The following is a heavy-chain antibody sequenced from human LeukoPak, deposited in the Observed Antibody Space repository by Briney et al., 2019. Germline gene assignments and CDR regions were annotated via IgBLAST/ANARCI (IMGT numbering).Heavy chain of an antibody. D-gene: IGHD3-10*01. CDR1: GFTFSSYS. Sequence: GGFLRLSCAASGFTFSSYSMNWVRQAPGKGLEWVSSISSSSSYIYYADSVKGRFTISRDNAKNSLYLQMNSLRAEDTAVYHCARAIMVRGVITNYFDYWGQGTLVTVSS. CDR2: ISSSSSYI. J-gene: IGHJ4*02. V-gene: IGHV3-21*01. CDR3: ARAIMVRGVITNYFDY.